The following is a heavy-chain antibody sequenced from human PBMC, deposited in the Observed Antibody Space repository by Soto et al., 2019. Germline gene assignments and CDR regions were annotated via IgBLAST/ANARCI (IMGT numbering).Heavy chain of an antibody. CDR3: ARKTASSGWYYFDY. D-gene: IGHD6-19*01. V-gene: IGHV3-30*03. CDR2: ISYDGSNK. Sequence: GGSLRLSCAASGFTFSSYGMHWVRQAPGKGLEWVAVISYDGSNKYYADSVKGRFTISRDNSKNTLYLQMNSLRAEDTAVYYCARKTASSGWYYFDYWGQGTLVTVSS. J-gene: IGHJ4*02. CDR1: GFTFSSYG.